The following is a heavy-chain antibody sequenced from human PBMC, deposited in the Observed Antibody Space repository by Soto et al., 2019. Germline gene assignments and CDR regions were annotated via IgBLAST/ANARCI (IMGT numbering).Heavy chain of an antibody. D-gene: IGHD3-22*01. V-gene: IGHV4-39*01. J-gene: IGHJ4*01. Sequence: SSETLSLTCTVSRGSISSGRYYWGWIRQPPGKGLEWIGSLYYSGSTYYNPSLKSRVTISVDTSKEEFSLKLSSVTAADTAVYYCARSYNDGSGRYFWGQGTLVTVSS. CDR1: RGSISSGRYY. CDR3: ARSYNDGSGRYF. CDR2: LYYSGST.